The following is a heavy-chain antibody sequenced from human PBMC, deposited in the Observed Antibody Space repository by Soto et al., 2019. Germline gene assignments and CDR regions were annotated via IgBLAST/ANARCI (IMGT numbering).Heavy chain of an antibody. J-gene: IGHJ2*01. Sequence: QVQLVESGGGVVQPGTSLRLSCAASGFTLSSYGRHWVRQAPGKGLEWVAVTSYDGIDEYYADSAKGRFTIFRDNSKNTLHLQMNSLRTEDTAMYYCAKGFGGDPYWYFDLWGRGTLVTVSS. CDR3: AKGFGGDPYWYFDL. CDR2: TSYDGIDE. D-gene: IGHD2-21*01. CDR1: GFTLSSYG. V-gene: IGHV3-30*18.